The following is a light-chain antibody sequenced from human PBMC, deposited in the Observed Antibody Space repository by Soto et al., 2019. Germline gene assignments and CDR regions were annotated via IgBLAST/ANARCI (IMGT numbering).Light chain of an antibody. CDR3: QQLNGSPWT. J-gene: IGKJ1*01. V-gene: IGKV1-9*01. Sequence: IQLTQSPSSLSASVGDRVTITCRASPAIASFLAWYQQKPGTAPKLLIYGASTLQSGVPSRFSGSRSGTDYTLTIASLQPEAFAPYYCQQLNGSPWTFGQGTKVEIK. CDR2: GAS. CDR1: PAIASF.